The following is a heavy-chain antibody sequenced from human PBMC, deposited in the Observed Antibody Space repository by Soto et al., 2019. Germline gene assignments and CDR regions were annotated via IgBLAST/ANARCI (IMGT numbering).Heavy chain of an antibody. J-gene: IGHJ1*01. Sequence: QVQLVQSGAEVKKPGASVKVSCKASGYTFTSYGISWVRQAPGQGLEWMGWISAYNGNTNYAQKLQGRVTMTTDTSTSTADMELRSLRSDDTAVYYCSRGESSGWYEAYFQHWGQGTLVTVSS. CDR2: ISAYNGNT. CDR1: GYTFTSYG. V-gene: IGHV1-18*01. D-gene: IGHD6-19*01. CDR3: SRGESSGWYEAYFQH.